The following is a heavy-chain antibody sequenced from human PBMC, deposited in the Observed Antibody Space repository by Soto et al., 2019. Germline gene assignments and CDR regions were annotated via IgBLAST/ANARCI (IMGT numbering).Heavy chain of an antibody. D-gene: IGHD3-10*01. CDR2: ISAYNGNT. J-gene: IGHJ4*02. CDR3: ARDLVFGELPSDY. V-gene: IGHV1-18*01. Sequence: SVEVSRKASGFTFSRYGIKWVRPAPGQGLEWMGWISAYNGNTNYAQKLQGRVTMTTDTSTSTAYMELRSLRSDDTAVYYCARDLVFGELPSDYWGQGTLVTVSS. CDR1: GFTFSRYG.